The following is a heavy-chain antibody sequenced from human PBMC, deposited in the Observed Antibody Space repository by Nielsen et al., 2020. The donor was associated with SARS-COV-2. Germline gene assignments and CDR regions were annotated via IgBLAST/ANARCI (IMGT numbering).Heavy chain of an antibody. V-gene: IGHV3-21*01. CDR3: ARAVTTVTIDFDY. D-gene: IGHD4-17*01. CDR1: GLTFSSYS. Sequence: GGSLRLSCAASGLTFSSYSMNWVRQAPGKGLEWVSSISSSSSYIYYADSVKGRFTISRDNAKNSLYLQMNSLRAEDTAVYYCARAVTTVTIDFDYWGQGTLVTVSS. CDR2: ISSSSSYI. J-gene: IGHJ4*02.